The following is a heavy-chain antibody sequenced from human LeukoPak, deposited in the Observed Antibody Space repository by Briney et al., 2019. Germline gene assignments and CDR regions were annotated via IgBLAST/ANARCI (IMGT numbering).Heavy chain of an antibody. CDR3: ARDHKAREVVPAAI. D-gene: IGHD2-2*01. J-gene: IGHJ4*02. V-gene: IGHV3-11*01. CDR2: ISSSGSTI. CDR1: GFTFSDYY. Sequence: GGSLRLSCAASGFTFSDYYMSWIRQSPGKGLEWVSYISSSGSTIYYADSVKGRFTISRDNAKNSLYLQMNSLRAEDTAVYYCARDHKAREVVPAAIWGQGTLVTVSS.